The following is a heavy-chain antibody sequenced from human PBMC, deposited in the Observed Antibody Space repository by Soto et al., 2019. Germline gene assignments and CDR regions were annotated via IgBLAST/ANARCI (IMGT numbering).Heavy chain of an antibody. CDR2: IKQDGSEK. V-gene: IGHV3-7*01. Sequence: PGGSLRLSCAASGFTFSSYWMSWVRQAPGKGLEWVANIKQDGSEKYYVDSVKGRFTISRDNAKNSLYLQMNSLRAEDTAVYYCARRTGARSDWYYYYMDVWGKGTTVTVSS. CDR3: ARRTGARSDWYYYYMDV. J-gene: IGHJ6*03. D-gene: IGHD1-7*01. CDR1: GFTFSSYW.